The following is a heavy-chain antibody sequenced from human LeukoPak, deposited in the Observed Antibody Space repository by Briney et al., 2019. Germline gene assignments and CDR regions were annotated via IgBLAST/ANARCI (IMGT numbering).Heavy chain of an antibody. J-gene: IGHJ4*02. V-gene: IGHV3-21*01. Sequence: GGSLRLSCAASGFTFSSYSMNWVRQAPGKGLEWVSSISSSSSYIYYADSVKGRFTISRDNAKNSLYLQMNSLRAEDTAVYYCAREAYYYDSSGYYDYWGQGTLVTVSS. CDR2: ISSSSSYI. D-gene: IGHD3-22*01. CDR1: GFTFSSYS. CDR3: AREAYYYDSSGYYDY.